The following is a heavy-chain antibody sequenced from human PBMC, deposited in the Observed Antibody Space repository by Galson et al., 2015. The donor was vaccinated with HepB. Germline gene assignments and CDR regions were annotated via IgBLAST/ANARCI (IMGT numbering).Heavy chain of an antibody. D-gene: IGHD3-16*01. Sequence: CAISGDSVSSNNVAWNWIRKSPSRGLEWLGRTYYRSRWYNDYATSVESRIVVNADTSKNQFSLQLNSVTPEDTAVYYCARATGGSPTWFDPWGQGTLVTVSP. V-gene: IGHV6-1*01. CDR2: TYYRSRWYN. J-gene: IGHJ5*02. CDR1: GDSVSSNNVA. CDR3: ARATGGSPTWFDP.